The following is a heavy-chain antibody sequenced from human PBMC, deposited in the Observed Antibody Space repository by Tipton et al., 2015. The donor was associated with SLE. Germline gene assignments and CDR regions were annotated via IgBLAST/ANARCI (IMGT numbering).Heavy chain of an antibody. CDR2: INSDGSST. Sequence: GSLRLSCAASGFTVSSNYMSWVRQAPGKGLVWVSRINSDGSSTSYADSVKGRFTISRDNAKNTLYLQMNSLRAEDTAVYYCARDLFSIAAAGMEYNWFDPWGQGTLVTVSS. D-gene: IGHD6-13*01. CDR1: GFTVSSNY. J-gene: IGHJ5*02. CDR3: ARDLFSIAAAGMEYNWFDP. V-gene: IGHV3-74*01.